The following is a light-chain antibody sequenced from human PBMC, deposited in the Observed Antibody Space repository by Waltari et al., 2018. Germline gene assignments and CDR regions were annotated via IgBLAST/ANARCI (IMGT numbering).Light chain of an antibody. Sequence: QFALTQPASVSGSPGPSITISCTGTSSDVGGYNYVSWYQQHPGKAPKLMIYDVSKRPSGVSNRFSGSKSGNTASLTISGLQAEDEADYYCSSYTSSSTFVVFGGGTKLTVL. V-gene: IGLV2-14*01. CDR2: DVS. CDR1: SSDVGGYNY. CDR3: SSYTSSSTFVV. J-gene: IGLJ2*01.